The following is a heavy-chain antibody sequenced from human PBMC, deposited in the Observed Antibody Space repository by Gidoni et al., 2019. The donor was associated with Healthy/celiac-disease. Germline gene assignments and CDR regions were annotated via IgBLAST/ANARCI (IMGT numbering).Heavy chain of an antibody. CDR1: GFTLRSYA. V-gene: IGHV3-30-3*01. Sequence: QVQLVESGGGVFQTGRYLRLSCAASGFTLRSYAMHWVRQAPGTGLEWVAVISYDGSNKYYADSVKGRFTISRDNSKNTLYLQMNSLRAEDTAVYYCAREDPAMDAFDIWGQGTMVTVSS. J-gene: IGHJ3*02. CDR2: ISYDGSNK. D-gene: IGHD5-18*01. CDR3: AREDPAMDAFDI.